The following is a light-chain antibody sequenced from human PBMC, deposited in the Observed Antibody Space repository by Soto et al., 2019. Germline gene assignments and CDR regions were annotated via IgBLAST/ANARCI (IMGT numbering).Light chain of an antibody. Sequence: QSVLTQPPSASGTPVQTVTISCSGSSSNIGSNTVNWYQQLPGTAPKLLIYSNNQRPSGVPDRFSGSKSGTSASLAISGLQSEDEADYYCAAWDDSLNGPDVVFGGGTKLTVL. CDR3: AAWDDSLNGPDVV. J-gene: IGLJ2*01. V-gene: IGLV1-44*01. CDR1: SSNIGSNT. CDR2: SNN.